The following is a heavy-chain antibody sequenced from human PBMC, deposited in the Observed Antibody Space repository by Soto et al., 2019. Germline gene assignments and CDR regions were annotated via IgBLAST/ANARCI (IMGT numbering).Heavy chain of an antibody. CDR3: ARDVSQSRGYFDY. CDR2: INAGNGNT. D-gene: IGHD1-26*01. J-gene: IGHJ4*02. CDR1: GYTFTSYA. Sequence: ASVKVSCKASGYTFTSYAMHWVRHAPGQRLEWMGWINAGNGNTKYSQKFQGRVTITRDTSASTAYMELSSLRSEDTAVYYCARDVSQSRGYFDYWGQGTLVTVSS. V-gene: IGHV1-3*01.